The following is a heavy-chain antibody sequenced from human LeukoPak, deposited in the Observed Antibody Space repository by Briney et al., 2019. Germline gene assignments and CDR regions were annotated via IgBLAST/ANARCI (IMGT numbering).Heavy chain of an antibody. CDR3: AKIPDIVVVPALYYFDY. J-gene: IGHJ4*02. D-gene: IGHD2-2*01. V-gene: IGHV3-23*01. CDR2: ISGSGGST. Sequence: PGGSLRLSCAASGFTFSSYAMSWVRQAPGKGLEWVSAISGSGGSTYYADSVKGRFTISRDNSKNTLYLQMNSLRAEDTAVYYCAKIPDIVVVPALYYFDYWGQGTLVTVSS. CDR1: GFTFSSYA.